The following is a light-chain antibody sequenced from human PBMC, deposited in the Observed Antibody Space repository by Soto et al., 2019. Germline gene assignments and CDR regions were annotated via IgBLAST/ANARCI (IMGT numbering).Light chain of an antibody. CDR3: CSYAGSYTIV. J-gene: IGLJ2*01. V-gene: IGLV2-11*01. CDR1: SSDVGGYQY. CDR2: DVN. Sequence: QSVLTQPRSVSGSPGQSFTLSCTGTSSDVGGYQYVSWYQHHPGKAPKIIIYDVNKRTSGVPDRFSGSKSGNTASLTISGLPTEDEADYYCCSYAGSYTIVFGGGTKVTVL.